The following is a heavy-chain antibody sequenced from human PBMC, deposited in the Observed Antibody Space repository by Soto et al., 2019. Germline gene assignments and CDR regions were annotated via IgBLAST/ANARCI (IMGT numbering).Heavy chain of an antibody. D-gene: IGHD3-22*01. CDR3: ARGTNYYDSSGYQLFDY. CDR2: IIPIFGTA. Sequence: QVQLVQSGAEVKKPGSSVKVSCKASGGTFSSYAISWVRQAPGQGLEWMGGIIPIFGTANYAQKFQGRVTITADESTRTAYMELSSLRSEDTAVYYCARGTNYYDSSGYQLFDYWGQGTLVTVSS. J-gene: IGHJ4*02. CDR1: GGTFSSYA. V-gene: IGHV1-69*01.